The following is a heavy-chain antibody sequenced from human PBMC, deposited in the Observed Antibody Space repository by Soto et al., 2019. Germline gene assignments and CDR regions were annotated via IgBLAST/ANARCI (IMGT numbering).Heavy chain of an antibody. J-gene: IGHJ4*02. D-gene: IGHD6-19*01. CDR1: AFTFSDYY. V-gene: IGHV3-74*01. CDR2: ISGDGGRT. CDR3: VRDFMTMAGIQ. Sequence: EVQLVESGGDLVQPGGSLRLSCAASAFTFSDYYKHWVRQGPGKGPVWVSAISGDGGRTYYAGSVRGRFTISRDNAKSTVYLQMNSLRADDTAVYYCVRDFMTMAGIQWGQGTLVTVSS.